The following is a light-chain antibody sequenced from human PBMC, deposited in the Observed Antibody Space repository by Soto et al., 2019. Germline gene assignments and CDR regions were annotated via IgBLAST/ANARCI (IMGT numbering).Light chain of an antibody. CDR1: QSISSY. J-gene: IGKJ5*01. Sequence: DIPMTQSPSSLSASVGDRVTITCRASQSISSYLNWYQQKPGKAPKLLIYAASSLQSGVPSRFSGSGSGTDFTLTISSLQPEDFATYYCQQSYSTPHTFGQGPRLYIK. V-gene: IGKV1-39*01. CDR2: AAS. CDR3: QQSYSTPHT.